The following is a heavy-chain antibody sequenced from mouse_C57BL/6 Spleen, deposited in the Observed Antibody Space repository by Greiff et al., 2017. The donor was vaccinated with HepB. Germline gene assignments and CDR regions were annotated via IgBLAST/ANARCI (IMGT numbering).Heavy chain of an antibody. J-gene: IGHJ3*01. Sequence: EVQLQQSGAELVRPGASVKLSCTASGFNIKDYYMHWVKQRPEQGLEWIGRIDPEDGDTEYAPKFQGKATMTADTSSNTAYLQLSSLTSEDTAVYYCTTRGYYGSSSWFAYWGQGTLVTVSA. CDR3: TTRGYYGSSSWFAY. CDR1: GFNIKDYY. V-gene: IGHV14-1*01. CDR2: IDPEDGDT. D-gene: IGHD1-1*01.